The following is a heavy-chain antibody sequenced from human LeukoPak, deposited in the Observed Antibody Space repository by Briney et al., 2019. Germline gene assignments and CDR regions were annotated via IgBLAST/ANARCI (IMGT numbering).Heavy chain of an antibody. CDR3: ATERRALLRYTPPRFDY. Sequence: GASVKVSCKASGGTFSSYAISWVRQAPGQGLEWMGRIIPIFGTANYAQKFQGRVTITTDESTSTAYMELSSLRSEDTAVYYCATERRALLRYTPPRFDYWGQGTLVTVSS. J-gene: IGHJ4*02. CDR1: GGTFSSYA. D-gene: IGHD3-16*02. V-gene: IGHV1-69*05. CDR2: IIPIFGTA.